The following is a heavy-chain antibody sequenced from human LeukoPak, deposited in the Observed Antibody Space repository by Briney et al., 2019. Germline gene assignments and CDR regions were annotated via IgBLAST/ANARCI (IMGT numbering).Heavy chain of an antibody. V-gene: IGHV3-9*01. J-gene: IGHJ2*01. Sequence: GGSLRLSCAASGFTFDDYAMHWVRQAPGKGLEWVSGISWNSGSIGYADSVKGRFTISRDNSKNTLYLQMNSLRAEDTAVYYCARGPHDRGYWYFDLWGRGTLVIVSS. CDR3: ARGPHDRGYWYFDL. CDR1: GFTFDDYA. CDR2: ISWNSGSI.